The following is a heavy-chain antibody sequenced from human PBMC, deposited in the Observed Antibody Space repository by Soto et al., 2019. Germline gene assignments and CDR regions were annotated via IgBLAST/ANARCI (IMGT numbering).Heavy chain of an antibody. D-gene: IGHD2-8*01. CDR3: VRQPNRPMARAD. CDR1: GGSISSYY. J-gene: IGHJ4*02. CDR2: IYYSGST. V-gene: IGHV4-59*01. Sequence: SETLSLTCTVSGGSISSYYWSWIRQPPGKGLEWIGYIYYSGSTNYNPSLKSRVTLSVDTSKNQFSLNLASVTAADTGVYYCVRQPNRPMARADWGQGAQVTVSS.